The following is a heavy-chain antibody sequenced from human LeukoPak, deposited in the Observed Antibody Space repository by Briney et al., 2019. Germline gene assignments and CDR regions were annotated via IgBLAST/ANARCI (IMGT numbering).Heavy chain of an antibody. CDR2: IYHSGST. Sequence: SETLSLTCAVSGYSISSGSYWGWIRQPPGKGLEWIGSIYHSGSTYYNPSLKSRVTISVDTSKNQFSLKLSSVTAADTAVYYCARGDTAMFFDYWGQGTLVTVSS. V-gene: IGHV4-38-2*01. J-gene: IGHJ4*02. D-gene: IGHD5-18*01. CDR3: ARGDTAMFFDY. CDR1: GYSISSGSY.